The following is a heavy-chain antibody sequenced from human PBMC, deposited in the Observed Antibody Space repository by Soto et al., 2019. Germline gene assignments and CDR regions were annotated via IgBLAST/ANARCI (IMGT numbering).Heavy chain of an antibody. D-gene: IGHD5-12*01. CDR2: IRNHGGDQ. Sequence: QVQLVESGGGVVQPGRSLKLSCVASGVIFNNQGMHWVRQAPGKGLEWVAFIRNHGGDQYYADSVKGRFIISRDNSRNTLYLQMNSLAAEDTAVYYCARNPSGVDIACMADWGQGTRVTVSS. V-gene: IGHV3-33*03. CDR1: GVIFNNQG. J-gene: IGHJ4*02. CDR3: ARNPSGVDIACMAD.